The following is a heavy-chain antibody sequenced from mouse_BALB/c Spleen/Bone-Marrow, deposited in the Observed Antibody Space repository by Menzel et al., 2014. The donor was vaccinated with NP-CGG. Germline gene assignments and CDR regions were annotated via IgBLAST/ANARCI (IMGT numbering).Heavy chain of an antibody. Sequence: EVNVVESGGDLVKPGGSLKLSCAASGFTFSSYGMSWVRQTPDKRLEWVATISSGGSYTYYPDSVKGRFPISRDNAKNTLYLQMSSLKSEDTAMYYCARQTYYDYDGYFDYWGQGTTLTVSS. CDR2: ISSGGSYT. V-gene: IGHV5-6*01. D-gene: IGHD2-4*01. CDR3: ARQTYYDYDGYFDY. CDR1: GFTFSSYG. J-gene: IGHJ2*01.